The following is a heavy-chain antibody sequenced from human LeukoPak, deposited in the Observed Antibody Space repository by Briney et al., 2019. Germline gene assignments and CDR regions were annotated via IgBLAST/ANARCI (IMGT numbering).Heavy chain of an antibody. CDR2: ISSSSSYI. D-gene: IGHD2-15*01. J-gene: IGHJ3*02. V-gene: IGHV3-21*01. CDR1: GFTFSSYS. CDR3: ARLLKXYCSGGSCYXDDAFDX. Sequence: GGSLRLSCAASGFTFSSYSMNWVRQAPGKGLEWVSSISSSSSYIYYADSVKGRFTISRDNAKNSLYLQMNSLRAEDTAVYYCARLLKXYCSGGSCYXDDAFDXWGQGTMVTVSS.